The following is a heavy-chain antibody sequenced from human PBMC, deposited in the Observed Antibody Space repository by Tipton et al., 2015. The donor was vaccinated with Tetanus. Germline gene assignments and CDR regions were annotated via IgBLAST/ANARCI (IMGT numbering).Heavy chain of an antibody. J-gene: IGHJ5*02. Sequence: SLRLSCAASGFTLRSYSMNWVRQAPGKGLEWVSYISTTSNTIYHADSVRGRFTISRDNAKNLLYLQMSRLRREDTAVYYCARGRVVVIPRNYWFDPWGQGTLVIVSS. V-gene: IGHV3-48*01. CDR3: ARGRVVVIPRNYWFDP. D-gene: IGHD2-15*01. CDR1: GFTLRSYS. CDR2: ISTTSNTI.